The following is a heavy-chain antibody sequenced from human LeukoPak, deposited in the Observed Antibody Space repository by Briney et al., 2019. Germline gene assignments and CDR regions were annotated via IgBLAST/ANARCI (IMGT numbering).Heavy chain of an antibody. D-gene: IGHD3-10*01. CDR3: ARDTMVRGVRGIGYYGMDV. CDR2: ISWNSGSI. CDR1: GFTFDDYA. V-gene: IGHV3-9*01. J-gene: IGHJ6*02. Sequence: GGSLRLSCAASGFTFDDYAMHWVRQAPGKGLEWVSGISWNSGSIGYADSVKGRFTISRDNAKNSLYLQMNSLRAEDTAVYYCARDTMVRGVRGIGYYGMDVWGQGTTVTVSS.